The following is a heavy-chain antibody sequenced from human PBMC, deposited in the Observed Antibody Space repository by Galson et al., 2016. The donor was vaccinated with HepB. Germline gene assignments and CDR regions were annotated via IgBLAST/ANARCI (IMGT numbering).Heavy chain of an antibody. CDR3: ARELEGRYFDL. Sequence: SLRLSCAASGFTVSSNYISWVRQAPGKGLEWVSVIYSGGGTYMAESVKGRFAISRDKSKNTVCLQMTRLRAEDTAVYYCARELEGRYFDLWGRGTLVTDSS. V-gene: IGHV3-53*01. CDR2: IYSGGGT. D-gene: IGHD5-24*01. CDR1: GFTVSSNY. J-gene: IGHJ2*01.